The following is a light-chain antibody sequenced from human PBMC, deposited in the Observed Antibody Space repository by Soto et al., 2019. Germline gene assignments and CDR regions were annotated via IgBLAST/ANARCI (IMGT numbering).Light chain of an antibody. CDR2: EVS. CDR3: SSYAGSKFVV. J-gene: IGLJ2*01. CDR1: SSDVGGYNY. V-gene: IGLV2-8*01. Sequence: QSVLTQPPSASGSPGQSVTISCTGTSSDVGGYNYVSWYQQHPGKAPKFMIYEVSKRPSGVPDRFSGSKSGNTASLTVSGLQAEDEADYYCSSYAGSKFVVFGGGTQLTVL.